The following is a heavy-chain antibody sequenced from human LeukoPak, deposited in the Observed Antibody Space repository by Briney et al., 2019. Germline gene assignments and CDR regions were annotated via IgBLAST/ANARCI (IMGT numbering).Heavy chain of an antibody. J-gene: IGHJ5*02. CDR2: TYYRSKWYN. V-gene: IGHV6-1*01. D-gene: IGHD6-13*01. CDR3: ARGPSSAAAGKAWFDP. Sequence: SQTLSLTCAISGDSVSSKSTAWNWIRQSPSRGLEWLGRTYYRSKWYNGYAVSVKSRITINPDTSKNQFSLQLNSVTPEDTAVYYCARGPSSAAAGKAWFDPWGQGTLVTVSS. CDR1: GDSVSSKSTA.